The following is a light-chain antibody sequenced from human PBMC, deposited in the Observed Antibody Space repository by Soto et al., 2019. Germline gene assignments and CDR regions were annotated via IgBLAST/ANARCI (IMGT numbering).Light chain of an antibody. CDR2: GAS. CDR1: QSVRSN. Sequence: EIVMTQSPATLSVSPGERATLSCRASQSVRSNLAWYQQKLGQAPRLLIYGASTRASGIPVRFSGSGSGTEFTLTISSLQSEDFAVYYCQQYSNWPSRTFGQGTKVDI. V-gene: IGKV3-15*01. J-gene: IGKJ1*01. CDR3: QQYSNWPSRT.